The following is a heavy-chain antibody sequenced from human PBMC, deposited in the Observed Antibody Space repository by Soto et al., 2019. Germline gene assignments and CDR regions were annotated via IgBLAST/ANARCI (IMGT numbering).Heavy chain of an antibody. J-gene: IGHJ4*02. CDR2: INPTGANT. CDR1: GFTFSSSA. Sequence: GGSLRLSCAASGFTFSSSAMSWVRQAPGTGLEWISTINPTGANTHYADSAKGRFTISRDNSRNTVDLQMNSLRAADTALYYCVSWVSDHFDYWGQGTPVTVSS. D-gene: IGHD3-16*01. CDR3: VSWVSDHFDY. V-gene: IGHV3-23*01.